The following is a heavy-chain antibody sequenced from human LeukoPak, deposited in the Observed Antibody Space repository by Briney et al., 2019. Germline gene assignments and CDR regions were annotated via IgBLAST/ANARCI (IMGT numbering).Heavy chain of an antibody. D-gene: IGHD3-10*01. CDR2: IYSGGST. Sequence: GGSLRLSCAASGFTVSSNYMSWVRQAPGKGLEWGSGIYSGGSTYYADSVKGRVTISRDNSKNTLYLQMNSLRAEDTAVYYCARDRRSMVRGKGGMDVWGQGTTVTVSS. CDR1: GFTVSSNY. V-gene: IGHV3-66*01. J-gene: IGHJ6*02. CDR3: ARDRRSMVRGKGGMDV.